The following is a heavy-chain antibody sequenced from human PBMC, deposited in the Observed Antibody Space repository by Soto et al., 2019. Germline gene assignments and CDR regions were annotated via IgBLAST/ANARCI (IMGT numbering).Heavy chain of an antibody. J-gene: IGHJ4*02. CDR1: GFTFSTSA. Sequence: PGGSLRLSCAASGFTFSTSAIHWVRQAPGKGLEWVALISSDESHKSYADSVKGRFTISRDNTKDSLYLQMNSLRAEDTAIYYCARGITPYYFDYWGQGTLVTVSS. D-gene: IGHD1-20*01. V-gene: IGHV3-30*04. CDR3: ARGITPYYFDY. CDR2: ISSDESHK.